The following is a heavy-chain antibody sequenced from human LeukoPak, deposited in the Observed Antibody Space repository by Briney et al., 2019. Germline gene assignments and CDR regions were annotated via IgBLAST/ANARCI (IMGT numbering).Heavy chain of an antibody. CDR3: ATYKNWVAGDV. V-gene: IGHV3-7*01. D-gene: IGHD7-27*01. Sequence: GGSLRLSCAASGFSFKDSWMSWVRPSPGKGPEWVANIKPDGTEAHYVDSVKGRFAVSRDNARNALFLQMNSLRVEDTAVYYCATYKNWVAGDVWGQGTTVSVSS. CDR1: GFSFKDSW. J-gene: IGHJ6*02. CDR2: IKPDGTEA.